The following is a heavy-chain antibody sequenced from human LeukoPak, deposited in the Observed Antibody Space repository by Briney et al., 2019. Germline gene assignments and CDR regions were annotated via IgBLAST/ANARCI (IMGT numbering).Heavy chain of an antibody. CDR1: GFTFSNYG. V-gene: IGHV3-33*01. J-gene: IGHJ4*02. D-gene: IGHD6-13*01. CDR2: IWYDGSNK. CDR3: TRAGLGAAADV. Sequence: GGSLRLSCAASGFTFSNYGIHWVRQAPGKGLEWVALIWYDGSNKYYADSVKGRFTISRDNSKNTLYLQMNSLRAEDTAIYYCTRAGLGAAADVWGQGTLVTVSS.